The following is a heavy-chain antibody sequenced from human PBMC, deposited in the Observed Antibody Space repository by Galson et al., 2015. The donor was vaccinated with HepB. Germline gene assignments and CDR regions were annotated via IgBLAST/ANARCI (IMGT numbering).Heavy chain of an antibody. V-gene: IGHV4-39*01. CDR1: GGSISSSSYY. CDR3: ARHRPEGYYYDSRGFDY. D-gene: IGHD3-22*01. J-gene: IGHJ4*02. CDR2: IYYSGST. Sequence: LSLTCTVSGGSISSSSYYWGWIRQPPGKGLEWIGSIYYSGSTYYNPSLKSRVTISVDTSKNQFSLKLSSVTAADTAVYYCARHRPEGYYYDSRGFDYWGQGTLVTVSS.